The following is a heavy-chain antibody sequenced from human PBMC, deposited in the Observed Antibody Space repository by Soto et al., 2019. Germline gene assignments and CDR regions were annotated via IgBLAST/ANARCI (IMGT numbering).Heavy chain of an antibody. CDR2: ISAYNGNT. V-gene: IGHV1-18*01. D-gene: IGHD3-3*01. J-gene: IGHJ4*02. CDR1: GYTFTSYG. Sequence: QVQLVQSGAEVKKPGASVKVSCKASGYTFTSYGISWVRQAPGQGLEWMGWISAYNGNTNYAQKLQGRVTMTTDTSTSTAYMELRSLRSDDTAVYYCARDKGVELRFLEWLPPPFDYWGQGTLVTVSS. CDR3: ARDKGVELRFLEWLPPPFDY.